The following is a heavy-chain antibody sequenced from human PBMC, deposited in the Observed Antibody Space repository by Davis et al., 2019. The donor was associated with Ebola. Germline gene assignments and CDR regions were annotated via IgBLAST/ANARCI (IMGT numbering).Heavy chain of an antibody. CDR3: ARRVYYSSWYLDY. J-gene: IGHJ4*02. CDR2: INAGNGNT. Sequence: ASVKVSCKASGYTFTSYAMHWVRQAPGQRLEWMGWINAGNGNTKYSQKFQGRVTITRDTSASTAYMELSSLKASDTAMYYCARRVYYSSWYLDYWGQGTLVTVSS. CDR1: GYTFTSYA. D-gene: IGHD6-13*01. V-gene: IGHV1-3*01.